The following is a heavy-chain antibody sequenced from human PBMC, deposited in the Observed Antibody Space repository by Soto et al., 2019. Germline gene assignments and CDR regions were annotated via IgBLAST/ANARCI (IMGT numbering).Heavy chain of an antibody. J-gene: IGHJ3*02. CDR2: INAGNGNT. Sequence: GXSVKVSCKASGYTFTSYAMHWVRQAPVQRLEWMGWINAGNGNTKYSQKFQGRVTITRDTSASTAYMELSSLRSEDTAVYYCARGYSSSWGDLMHAFDIWGQGTMVTVSS. CDR1: GYTFTSYA. V-gene: IGHV1-3*01. CDR3: ARGYSSSWGDLMHAFDI. D-gene: IGHD6-13*01.